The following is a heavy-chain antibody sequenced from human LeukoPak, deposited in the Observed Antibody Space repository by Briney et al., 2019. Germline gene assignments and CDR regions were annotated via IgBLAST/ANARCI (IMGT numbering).Heavy chain of an antibody. CDR3: ARDLRSGGSIDY. D-gene: IGHD2-15*01. CDR1: GFTVSSNY. V-gene: IGHV3-21*01. J-gene: IGHJ4*02. Sequence: GGSVRLSCAASGFTVSSNYMSWVRQAPGKGLEWVSSISSSSSYIYYADSVKGRFTISRDNAKNSLYLQMNSLRAEDTAVYYCARDLRSGGSIDYWGQGTLVTVSS. CDR2: ISSSSSYI.